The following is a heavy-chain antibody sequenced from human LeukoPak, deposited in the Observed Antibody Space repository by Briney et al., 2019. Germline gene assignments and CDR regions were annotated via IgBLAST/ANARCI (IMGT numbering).Heavy chain of an antibody. CDR2: IYYSGST. CDR3: AKSNGYGLIDI. D-gene: IGHD3-22*01. Sequence: SETLSLTCTVSGGSSSSNYWSWVRQSPGKGLEWIGHIYYSGSTNYNPSLKSRVAMSVDTSKNQFSLKLSSVTAADTAVYYCAKSNGYGLIDIWGQGTMVTVSS. CDR1: GGSSSSNY. J-gene: IGHJ3*02. V-gene: IGHV4-59*01.